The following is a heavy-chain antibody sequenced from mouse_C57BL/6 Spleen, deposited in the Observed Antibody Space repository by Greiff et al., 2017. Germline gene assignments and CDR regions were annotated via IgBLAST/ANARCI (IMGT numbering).Heavy chain of an antibody. V-gene: IGHV1-59*01. CDR3: ARSSGSSYEAMDY. CDR1: GYTFTSYW. J-gene: IGHJ4*01. Sequence: VQLQQPGAELVRPGTSVKLSCKASGYTFTSYWMHWVKQRPGQGLEWIGVIDPSDSYTNYNQKFKGKATLTVDTSSSTAYMQLSSLTSEDSAVYYCARSSGSSYEAMDYWGQGTSVTVSS. CDR2: IDPSDSYT. D-gene: IGHD1-1*01.